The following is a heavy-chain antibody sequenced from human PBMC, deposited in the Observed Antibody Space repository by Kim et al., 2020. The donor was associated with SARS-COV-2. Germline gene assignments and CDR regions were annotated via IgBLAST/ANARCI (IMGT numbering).Heavy chain of an antibody. CDR3: ARGDGMDV. CDR2: GST. J-gene: IGHJ6*02. Sequence: GSTYYANSVKGTFTISRDNSKNTLYHQMGSLRAEDMAVYYCARGDGMDVWGQGTTVPVSS. V-gene: IGHV3-64*01.